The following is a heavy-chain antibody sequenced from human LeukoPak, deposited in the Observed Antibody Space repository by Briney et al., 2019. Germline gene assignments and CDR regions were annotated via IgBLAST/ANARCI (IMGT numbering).Heavy chain of an antibody. V-gene: IGHV3-30-3*01. D-gene: IGHD1-14*01. CDR1: GFTFSSYA. J-gene: IGHJ6*02. Sequence: GGSLRLSCAASGFTFSSYAMHWVRQAPGKGLEWVAVISYDGSSKYYADSVKGRFTISRDNSKNTLYLQMNSLRAEDAAVYYCARDRSPEFHMTTSMDVWGQGTTVTVSS. CDR2: ISYDGSSK. CDR3: ARDRSPEFHMTTSMDV.